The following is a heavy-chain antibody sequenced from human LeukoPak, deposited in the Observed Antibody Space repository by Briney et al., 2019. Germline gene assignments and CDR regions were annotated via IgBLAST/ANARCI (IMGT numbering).Heavy chain of an antibody. CDR2: ICYSGST. CDR1: GRSFSSYY. V-gene: IGHV4-59*01. CDR3: ARAIAAAGSFNWFDP. J-gene: IGHJ5*02. D-gene: IGHD6-13*01. Sequence: AEPLTLTCTVSGRSFSSYYWSWLRQPPGKGLEWLGYICYSGSTNYNPALKSRVTISVDTSKNQFSLKMSSVTTADTAVYYCARAIAAAGSFNWFDPWGEGTLGNVSS.